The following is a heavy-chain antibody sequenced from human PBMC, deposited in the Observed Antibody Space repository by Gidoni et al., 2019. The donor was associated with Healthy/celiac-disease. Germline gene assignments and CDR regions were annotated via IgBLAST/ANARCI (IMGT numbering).Heavy chain of an antibody. V-gene: IGHV3-30*18. J-gene: IGHJ4*02. CDR3: AKDPNSYNWNDVGVH. CDR1: GFTFSSYG. D-gene: IGHD1-1*01. CDR2: ISYDGSNK. Sequence: QVQLVESGGGVVQPGRSLRLSCAASGFTFSSYGMHWVRQAPGKGLEWVAVISYDGSNKYYADSVKGRFTISRDNSKNTLYLQMNSLRAEDTAVYYCAKDPNSYNWNDVGVHWGQGTLVTVSS.